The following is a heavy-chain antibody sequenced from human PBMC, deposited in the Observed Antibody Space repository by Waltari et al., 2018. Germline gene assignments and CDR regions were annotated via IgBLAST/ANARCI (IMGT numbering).Heavy chain of an antibody. J-gene: IGHJ3*02. CDR1: GGSFSGYY. Sequence: QVQLQQWGAGLLKPSETLSLTCAVYGGSFSGYYWSWIRQPPGKGLEWIGEINHSGSTNYNPSLKSRVTISVDTSKNQFSLKLSSVTAADTAVYYCASDGVVITSDAFDIWGQGTMVTVSS. CDR3: ASDGVVITSDAFDI. V-gene: IGHV4-34*01. CDR2: INHSGST. D-gene: IGHD3-3*01.